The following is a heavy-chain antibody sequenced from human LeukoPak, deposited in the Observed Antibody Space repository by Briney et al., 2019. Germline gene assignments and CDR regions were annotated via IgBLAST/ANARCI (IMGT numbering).Heavy chain of an antibody. CDR3: ARLKNYGDYGY. D-gene: IGHD4-17*01. CDR2: IYSYNGNT. V-gene: IGHV1-18*01. CDR1: GYTFTSYG. Sequence: GASVKVSCKASGYTFTSYGISWVRQAPGQGLEWMGWIYSYNGNTNYAQKFQGRVTMTTDTSTSTAYMELRSLRSDDTAVYYCARLKNYGDYGYWGQGTLVTASS. J-gene: IGHJ4*02.